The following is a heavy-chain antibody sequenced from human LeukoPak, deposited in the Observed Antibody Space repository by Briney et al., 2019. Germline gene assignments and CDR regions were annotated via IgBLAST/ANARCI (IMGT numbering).Heavy chain of an antibody. V-gene: IGHV1-2*02. CDR2: INPNSGGT. J-gene: IGHJ4*02. Sequence: GASVKVSCKASGYTFTGHLLHWLRQAPGQRLEWMGWINPNSGGTNYAQKFQGRVTMTRDTSISTAYMELSRLRSDDTAVYYCATTYYDILTGYYRTGGYWGQGTLVTVSS. D-gene: IGHD3-9*01. CDR3: ATTYYDILTGYYRTGGY. CDR1: GYTFTGHL.